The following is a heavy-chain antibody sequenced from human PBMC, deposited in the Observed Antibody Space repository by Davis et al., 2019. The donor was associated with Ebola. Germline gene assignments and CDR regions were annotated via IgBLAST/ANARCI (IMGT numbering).Heavy chain of an antibody. CDR2: ISSSSSTI. CDR3: AKATMVATGQFDF. V-gene: IGHV3-48*01. D-gene: IGHD4/OR15-4a*01. CDR1: GFTFSSYS. Sequence: PGGSLRLSCAASGFTFSSYSMNWVRQAPGKGLEWVSYISSSSSTIYYADSVKGRFTISRDNAKNSLYLQMNSLRAEDTAVYYCAKATMVATGQFDFWGQGTLVTVSS. J-gene: IGHJ5*01.